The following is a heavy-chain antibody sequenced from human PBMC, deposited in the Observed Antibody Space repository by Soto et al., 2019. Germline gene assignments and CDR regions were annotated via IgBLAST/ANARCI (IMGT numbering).Heavy chain of an antibody. J-gene: IGHJ4*02. CDR2: IITLFGTA. CDR1: GGTFSSHS. Sequence: VQLMQSGAEVKQPGSSVKVSCKASGGTFSSHSINWVRQAPGQGLEWMGGIITLFGTANYAQNFQGRVMITADKSTITADMEINSMRCDDAAVYYCVREVGYGDFSAALLDWGQGTLVTVSS. D-gene: IGHD4-17*01. V-gene: IGHV1-69*06. CDR3: VREVGYGDFSAALLD.